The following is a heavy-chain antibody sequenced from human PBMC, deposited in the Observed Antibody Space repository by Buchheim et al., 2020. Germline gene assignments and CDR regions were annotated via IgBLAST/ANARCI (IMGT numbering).Heavy chain of an antibody. D-gene: IGHD3-10*01. V-gene: IGHV3-30*18. CDR3: AKNRLQRFGVYGMDV. CDR2: ISYDGSNK. J-gene: IGHJ6*02. Sequence: QVQLVESGGGVVQPGRSLRLSCAASGFTFSSYGMHWVRQAPGKGLEWVAVISYDGSNKYYADSVKGRFTISRDNSKNTLYLQMNSLRAEDTAVYYCAKNRLQRFGVYGMDVWGQGTT. CDR1: GFTFSSYG.